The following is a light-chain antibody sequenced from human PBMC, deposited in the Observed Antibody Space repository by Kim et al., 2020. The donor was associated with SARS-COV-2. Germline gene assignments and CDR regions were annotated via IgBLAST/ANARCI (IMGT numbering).Light chain of an antibody. Sequence: DIQMTQSPSTLSASVGDRVTITCRASQGISSWLAWYQQKPGKAPKLLIYKASSLESGVPSRFSGSGSGTEFTLTISSLQPDDFATYYCQQYNSYSRPMYTFGQGTKLEIK. V-gene: IGKV1-5*03. CDR2: KAS. CDR3: QQYNSYSRPMYT. J-gene: IGKJ2*01. CDR1: QGISSW.